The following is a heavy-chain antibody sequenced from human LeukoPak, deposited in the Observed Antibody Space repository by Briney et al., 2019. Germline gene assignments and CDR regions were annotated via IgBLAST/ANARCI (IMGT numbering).Heavy chain of an antibody. CDR1: GGSISSGSYY. CDR3: ARGGGWEPVDY. V-gene: IGHV4-61*02. Sequence: SETLSLTCTVSGGSISSGSYYWSWIRQPAGKGLEWIGRIYTSGSTNYNPSLKSRVTISVDTSKNQFSLKLSSVTAADTAVYYCARGGGWEPVDYWGQGTLVTVSS. CDR2: IYTSGST. J-gene: IGHJ4*02. D-gene: IGHD1-26*01.